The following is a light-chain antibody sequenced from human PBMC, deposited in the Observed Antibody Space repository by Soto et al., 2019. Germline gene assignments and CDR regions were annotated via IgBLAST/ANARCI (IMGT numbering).Light chain of an antibody. CDR2: DAS. J-gene: IGKJ4*01. CDR3: QQRRDWPLT. CDR1: QIGSSY. V-gene: IGKV3-11*01. Sequence: EIVLTQSPATLSLSPGERATLSCRASQIGSSYLAWYQQKPGQAPRLLISDASNRATGIPARFSGSGSGTDFTLTVSSLEPEDFAVYYCQQRRDWPLTFGGGTKVEI.